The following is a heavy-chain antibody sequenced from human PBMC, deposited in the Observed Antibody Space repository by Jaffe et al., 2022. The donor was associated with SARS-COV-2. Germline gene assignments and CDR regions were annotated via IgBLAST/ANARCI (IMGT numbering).Heavy chain of an antibody. D-gene: IGHD3-10*01. CDR1: GFTFSSYS. J-gene: IGHJ6*02. CDR3: ARDVEWFGELWGYYYGMDV. V-gene: IGHV3-48*02. Sequence: EVQLVESGGGLVQPGGSLRLSCAASGFTFSSYSMNWVRQAPGKGLEWVSYISSSSSTIYYADSVKGRFTISRDNAKNSLYLQMNSLRDEDTAVYYCARDVEWFGELWGYYYGMDVWGQGTTVTVSS. CDR2: ISSSSSTI.